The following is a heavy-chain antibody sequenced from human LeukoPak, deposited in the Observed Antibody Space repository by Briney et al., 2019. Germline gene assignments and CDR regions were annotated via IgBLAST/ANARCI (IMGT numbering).Heavy chain of an antibody. J-gene: IGHJ1*01. V-gene: IGHV3-74*01. CDR2: IKSGGST. D-gene: IGHD3-22*01. CDR1: GFTFSSYW. Sequence: GGSLRLSCAASGFTFSSYWMHWVRQAPGKGLVWVSRIKSGGSTNYADSVKGRFTISRDNAKNAVSLQMNSLRAEDTGVYYCARAPSEIGGYYPEYFRHWGQGTLVTVSS. CDR3: ARAPSEIGGYYPEYFRH.